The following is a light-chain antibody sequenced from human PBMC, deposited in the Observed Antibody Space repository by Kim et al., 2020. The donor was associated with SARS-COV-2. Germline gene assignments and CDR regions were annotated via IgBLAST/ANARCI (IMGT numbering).Light chain of an antibody. CDR1: QGLVYSDGDSY. J-gene: IGKJ5*01. V-gene: IGKV2-30*01. Sequence: PASISCRSSQGLVYSDGDSYLSWFQQMLGQSPRRLIYTVSARDSGVPDRFSGSGAGTDFTLKITSVEAKDIGTYSCMQCTPWPLTFGQGTRLEIK. CDR3: MQCTPWPLT. CDR2: TVS.